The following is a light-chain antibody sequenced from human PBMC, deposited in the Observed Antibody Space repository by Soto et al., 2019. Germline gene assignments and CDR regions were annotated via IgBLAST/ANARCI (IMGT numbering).Light chain of an antibody. CDR2: GNN. V-gene: IGLV1-40*01. J-gene: IGLJ3*02. CDR1: SSNIGADYD. Sequence: QAVVTQPPSVSGAPGQRVTISCSGSSSNIGADYDVHWYQQPPGTAPKLVIHGNNNRPSGVPDRFSGSKSGTSASLAITGLQAEDEADYYCQTYDSSLSGWVFGGGTKLTVL. CDR3: QTYDSSLSGWV.